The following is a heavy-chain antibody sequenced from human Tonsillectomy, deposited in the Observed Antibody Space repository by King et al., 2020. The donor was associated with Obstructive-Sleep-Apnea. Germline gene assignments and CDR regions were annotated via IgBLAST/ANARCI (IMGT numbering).Heavy chain of an antibody. CDR3: AGVAPYYYDSSGYYPGAYYFDY. D-gene: IGHD3-22*01. CDR2: IYYSGST. Sequence: QLQESGPGLVKPSQTLSLTCTVSGGSITSGGYYWSWIRQHPGKGLEWIGYIYYSGSTYYNPSLKSRVTISADTSKNQFSLKLSSVTAADTAVYYCAGVAPYYYDSSGYYPGAYYFDYWGQGTLVTVSS. CDR1: GGSITSGGYY. J-gene: IGHJ4*02. V-gene: IGHV4-31*03.